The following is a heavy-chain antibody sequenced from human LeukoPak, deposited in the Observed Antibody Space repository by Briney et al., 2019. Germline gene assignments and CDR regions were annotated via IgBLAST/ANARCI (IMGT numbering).Heavy chain of an antibody. CDR2: INHSGST. CDR1: GGSFSGYY. Sequence: SETLSLTCAVYGGSFSGYYWSWIRQPPGKGLEWIGEINHSGSTNYNPSLKSRVTISVDTSKNQFSLELTSVTASDTAVYYCARHSNTWYFDNWGQGTLVTVSS. CDR3: ARHSNTWYFDN. J-gene: IGHJ4*02. D-gene: IGHD6-13*01. V-gene: IGHV4-34*01.